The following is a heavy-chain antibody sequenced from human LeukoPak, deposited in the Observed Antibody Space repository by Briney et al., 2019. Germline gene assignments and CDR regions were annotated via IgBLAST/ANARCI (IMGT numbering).Heavy chain of an antibody. CDR1: GGSISSYY. CDR2: IYTSGST. V-gene: IGHV4-4*07. Sequence: SETLSLTCTVSGGSISSYYWSWIRQPAGKGLEWIGRIYTSGSTNYNPSLKSRVTISVDKSKNQFPLKLSSVTAADTAVYYCAREVLSYCSGGSCYSEGYDYWGQGTLVTVSS. CDR3: AREVLSYCSGGSCYSEGYDY. D-gene: IGHD2-15*01. J-gene: IGHJ4*02.